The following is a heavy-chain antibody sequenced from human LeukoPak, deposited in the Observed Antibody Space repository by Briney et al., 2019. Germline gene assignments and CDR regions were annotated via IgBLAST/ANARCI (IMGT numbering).Heavy chain of an antibody. CDR3: ARRLVVVIAYMDV. D-gene: IGHD2-21*01. V-gene: IGHV4-39*01. J-gene: IGHJ6*03. Sequence: SSETLSLTCTVSGGSISSSSYYWGWIRQPPGKGLEWIGSIYYSGSTYYNPSLKSRVTISVDTSKNQFSLKLSSVTAADTAVYYCARRLVVVIAYMDVWGEGTTVTVSS. CDR1: GGSISSSSYY. CDR2: IYYSGST.